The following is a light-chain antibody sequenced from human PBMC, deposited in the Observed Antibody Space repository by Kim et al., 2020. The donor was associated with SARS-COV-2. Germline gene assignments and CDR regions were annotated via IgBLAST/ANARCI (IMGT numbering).Light chain of an antibody. CDR3: QQLKTSPLT. J-gene: IGKJ4*01. Sequence: DIQLTQSPSFLFTSFGDRVTITCRASKTIINYVGWYQQKPSKAPTLPIFSASTLQNGVPSRLTGSGSGAEFTLTISILQPHDFATYFCQQLKTSPLTFCGGTKVDIK. V-gene: IGKV1-9*01. CDR1: KTIINY. CDR2: SAS.